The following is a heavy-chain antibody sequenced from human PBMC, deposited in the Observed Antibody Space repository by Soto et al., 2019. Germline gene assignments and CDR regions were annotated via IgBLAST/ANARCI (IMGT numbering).Heavy chain of an antibody. D-gene: IGHD2-2*01. V-gene: IGHV4-34*01. J-gene: IGHJ4*02. Sequence: QVQIQQWGAGLLKPSETLSLTCAVYGGSFSGYYWSWIRQPPGKWLEWIVEMNHSGSTNYNPSLKSRVTISVDTAKTQFSLKLSSVNAADTAVYYCAIGNFIVVTAASYSIGYSFDDWGQGPLVTASS. CDR3: AIGNFIVVTAASYSIGYSFDD. CDR2: MNHSGST. CDR1: GGSFSGYY.